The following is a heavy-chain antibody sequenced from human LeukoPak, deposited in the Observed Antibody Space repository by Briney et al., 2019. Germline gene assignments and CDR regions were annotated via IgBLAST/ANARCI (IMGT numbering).Heavy chain of an antibody. CDR2: INPNSGGT. CDR3: ARDLNTNLRLGEYRDY. V-gene: IGHV1-2*06. Sequence: GASVKVSCKASGYTFTGYYMHWVRQAPGQGLEWMGRINPNSGGTNYAQKFQGRVTMTRDTSISTAYMELSRLRSDDTAVYYCARDLNTNLRLGEYRDYWGQGTLVTVSS. J-gene: IGHJ4*02. D-gene: IGHD3-16*01. CDR1: GYTFTGYY.